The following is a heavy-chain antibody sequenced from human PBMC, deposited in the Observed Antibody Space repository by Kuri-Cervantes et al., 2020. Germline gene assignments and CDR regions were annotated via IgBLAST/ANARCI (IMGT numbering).Heavy chain of an antibody. V-gene: IGHV4-59*01. CDR3: ARVWRYSSGWYGGFDY. Sequence: GSLRLSCTVSGGSISSYYWSWIRQPPGKGLEWIGYIYYSGSTNYNPSLKSRVTISVDTSKNQFSLKLSSVTAADTAVYYCARVWRYSSGWYGGFDYWGQGTLVTVSS. D-gene: IGHD6-19*01. CDR2: IYYSGST. J-gene: IGHJ4*02. CDR1: GGSISSYY.